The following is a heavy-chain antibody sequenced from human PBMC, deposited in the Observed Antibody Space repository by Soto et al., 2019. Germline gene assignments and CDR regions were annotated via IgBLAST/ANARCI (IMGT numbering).Heavy chain of an antibody. Sequence: ASVKVSCKASGYTFTSYGISWVRQAPGQGLEWMGWISAYNGNTNYAQKLQGRVTMTTDTSTSTAYMELSSLRSEDTAVYYCARVRPVYSSSWYLFDPWGQGSLVTVSS. V-gene: IGHV1-18*01. CDR2: ISAYNGNT. D-gene: IGHD6-13*01. CDR1: GYTFTSYG. CDR3: ARVRPVYSSSWYLFDP. J-gene: IGHJ5*02.